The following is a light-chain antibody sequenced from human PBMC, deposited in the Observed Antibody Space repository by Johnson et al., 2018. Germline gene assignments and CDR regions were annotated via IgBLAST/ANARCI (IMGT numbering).Light chain of an antibody. Sequence: QSVLTQPPSVSAAPGQKVTISCSGSSSNIGNNYVSWYQQLPGTAPKLLIYENNKRPSGIPDRFSGSKSGTSATLGITGLQTGAEADYYCGTWDSSLSAGNVFGTVTKFTVL. CDR1: SSNIGNNY. CDR3: GTWDSSLSAGNV. J-gene: IGLJ1*01. CDR2: ENN. V-gene: IGLV1-51*02.